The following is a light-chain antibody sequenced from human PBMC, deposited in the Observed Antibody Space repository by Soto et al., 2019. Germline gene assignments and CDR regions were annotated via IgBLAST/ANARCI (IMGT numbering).Light chain of an antibody. CDR2: EVS. Sequence: QSALTQPASVSGSPGQSITISCTGTSSDVGGYNYVSWYQQHPGKAPKLMIYEVSNRPSGVSNRFSGSRSGNTASLTISGLQDEDEAEYYCNSYTSSSTFVFGTGTKLTVL. CDR1: SSDVGGYNY. CDR3: NSYTSSSTFV. V-gene: IGLV2-14*01. J-gene: IGLJ1*01.